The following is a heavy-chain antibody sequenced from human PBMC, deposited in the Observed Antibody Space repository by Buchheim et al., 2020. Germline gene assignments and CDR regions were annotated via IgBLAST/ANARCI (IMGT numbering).Heavy chain of an antibody. CDR3: ARAISYGSGSYDWFDP. Sequence: EVQLLESGGGLVQPGGSLRLSCAASGFTFSSYDMSWVRQAPGKGLEWFSSVSGGGGTTNYADSVKGRFNISRDNSKNTLYLQMNSLRAEDTAVYYCARAISYGSGSYDWFDPWGQGTL. D-gene: IGHD3-10*01. CDR1: GFTFSSYD. V-gene: IGHV3-23*01. CDR2: VSGGGGTT. J-gene: IGHJ5*02.